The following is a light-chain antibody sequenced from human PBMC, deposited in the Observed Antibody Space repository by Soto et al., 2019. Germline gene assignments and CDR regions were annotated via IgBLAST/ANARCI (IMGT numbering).Light chain of an antibody. CDR3: QQYNSYSSWT. Sequence: DIKMTQSPSTLSASVGDRVTITCRASQSLNSLLAWYQQKPGRAPKLLIYDASTLESGVPSRFSGSGSGTEFTLTISSLQTDDFATYYCQQYNSYSSWTFGQGTKVDIK. CDR2: DAS. V-gene: IGKV1-5*01. J-gene: IGKJ1*01. CDR1: QSLNSL.